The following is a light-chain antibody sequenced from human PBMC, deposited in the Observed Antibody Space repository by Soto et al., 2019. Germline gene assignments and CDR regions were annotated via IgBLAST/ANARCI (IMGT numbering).Light chain of an antibody. CDR2: EVN. Sequence: QSVLTQPASVSGSPGQSITISCTGTSSDIGNYNLVSWFQQHPGKAPKLFIYEVNRRPSGVSDRPSGSKSANTASLTISGLQAEDEADYYCFSYAGAGTFVFGTGTKGTVL. CDR3: FSYAGAGTFV. V-gene: IGLV2-23*02. J-gene: IGLJ1*01. CDR1: SSDIGNYNL.